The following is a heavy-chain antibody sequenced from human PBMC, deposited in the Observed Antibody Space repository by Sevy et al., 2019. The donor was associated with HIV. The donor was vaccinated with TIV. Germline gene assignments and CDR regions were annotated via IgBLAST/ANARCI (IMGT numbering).Heavy chain of an antibody. V-gene: IGHV3-30*18. CDR2: ISYDGSNK. D-gene: IGHD3-3*01. J-gene: IGHJ5*02. Sequence: GGSLRLSCAASGFTFSSYGMHWVRQAPGKGLEWVAVISYDGSNKYYADSVKGRFTISRDNSKNTLYLQMNSLRAEDTAVYYCAKEVPDYDFWSGYYDGWFDPWGQGTLVTVSS. CDR3: AKEVPDYDFWSGYYDGWFDP. CDR1: GFTFSSYG.